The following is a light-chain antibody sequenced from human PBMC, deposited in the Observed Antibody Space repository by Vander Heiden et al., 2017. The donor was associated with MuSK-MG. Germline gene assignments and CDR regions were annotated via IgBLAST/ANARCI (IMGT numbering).Light chain of an antibody. CDR1: QGSSNY. Sequence: DIQMTQSPSSLSASVGDRVTITCRASQGSSNYLAWYQQKPGQVPKLLIYAASTCQPRVFSRFSGSGYGRAFTLTITSRQPEDVAAYYCQKHNSHPTWTFGQGTKVEIK. CDR2: AAS. CDR3: QKHNSHPTWT. J-gene: IGKJ1*01. V-gene: IGKV1-27*01.